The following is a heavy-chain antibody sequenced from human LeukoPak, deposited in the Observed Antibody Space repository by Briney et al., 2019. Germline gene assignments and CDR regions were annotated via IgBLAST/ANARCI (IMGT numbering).Heavy chain of an antibody. CDR3: ARRSADYYYGMDV. Sequence: SETLSLTCAVSGGSISSSNWWSWVRQPPGKGLEWIGEIYHSGSTNYNPSLKSRVTISVDKSKNQFSLKLSSVTAADTAVYYCARRSADYYYGMDVWGQGTMGTVSS. D-gene: IGHD6-25*01. CDR2: IYHSGST. V-gene: IGHV4-4*02. J-gene: IGHJ6*02. CDR1: GGSISSSNW.